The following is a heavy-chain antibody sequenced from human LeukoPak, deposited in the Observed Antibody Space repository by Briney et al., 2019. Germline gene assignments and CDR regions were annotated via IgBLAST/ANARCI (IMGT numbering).Heavy chain of an antibody. CDR2: IYHSGNT. V-gene: IGHV4-38-2*02. CDR3: ARPLRYFDWLSPFDY. CDR1: GYSINSGFY. J-gene: IGHJ4*02. Sequence: SETLSLTCTVSGYSINSGFYWAWIRQPPGKGLEWIGSIYHSGNTYYNPSLKSRVTISVDTSKNRFSLKLSSVTAADTAVYYCARPLRYFDWLSPFDYWGQGTLVTVSS. D-gene: IGHD3-9*01.